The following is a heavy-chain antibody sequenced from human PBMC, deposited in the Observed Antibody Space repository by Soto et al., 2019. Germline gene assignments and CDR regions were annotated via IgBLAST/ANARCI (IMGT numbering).Heavy chain of an antibody. Sequence: GESLKISSKGSGYSFASYWIGWVRQMPGKGLEWMGIIYPGDSDTRYSPSFQGQVTISADKSISTAYLQWSSLKASDTAMYYCATARGYSGYDFGYWGQGTLVTVSS. CDR3: ATARGYSGYDFGY. CDR2: IYPGDSDT. CDR1: GYSFASYW. D-gene: IGHD5-12*01. V-gene: IGHV5-51*01. J-gene: IGHJ4*02.